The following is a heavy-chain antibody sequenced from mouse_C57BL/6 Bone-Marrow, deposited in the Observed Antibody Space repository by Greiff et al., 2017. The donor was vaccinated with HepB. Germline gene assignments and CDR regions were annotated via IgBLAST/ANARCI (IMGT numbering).Heavy chain of an antibody. Sequence: VKLQQPGAELVMPGASVKLSCKASGYTFTSYWMHWVKQRPGQGLEWIGEIDPSDSYTNYNQKFKGKSTLTVDKSSSTAYMQLSSLTSEDSAVYYCAREAAWGKGTLVTVSA. CDR2: IDPSDSYT. V-gene: IGHV1-69*01. CDR3: AREAA. J-gene: IGHJ3*02. CDR1: GYTFTSYW.